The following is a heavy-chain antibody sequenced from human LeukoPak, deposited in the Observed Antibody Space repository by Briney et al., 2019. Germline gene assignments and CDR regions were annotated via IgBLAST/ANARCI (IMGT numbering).Heavy chain of an antibody. J-gene: IGHJ3*02. CDR2: IYYSGST. D-gene: IGHD3-10*01. V-gene: IGHV4-59*01. Sequence: SETLSLTCTVSGGSISSYYWSWIRQPPGKGLEWIGYIYYSGSTNYNPSLKSRVTISVDTSKNQFSLKLSSVTAADTAVYYCARAMVRGRNDAFDIWGQGTMVTVSS. CDR1: GGSISSYY. CDR3: ARAMVRGRNDAFDI.